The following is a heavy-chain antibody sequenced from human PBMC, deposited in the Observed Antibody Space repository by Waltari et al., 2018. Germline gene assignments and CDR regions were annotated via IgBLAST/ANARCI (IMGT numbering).Heavy chain of an antibody. D-gene: IGHD3-22*01. CDR2: MNPNSVNT. V-gene: IGHV1-8*03. Sequence: QVQLVQSGAEVKKPGASVKVSCKASGYTFTSYDLNWVRQATGQGLEWMGWMNPNSVNTGYAQKFQGRVTITRNTSISTAYMELSSLRSEDTAVYYCARIRASSGYYYEAYFDYWGQGTLVTVSS. J-gene: IGHJ4*02. CDR3: ARIRASSGYYYEAYFDY. CDR1: GYTFTSYD.